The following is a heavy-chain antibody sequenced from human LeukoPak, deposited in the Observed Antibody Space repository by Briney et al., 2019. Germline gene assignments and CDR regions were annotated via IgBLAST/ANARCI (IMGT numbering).Heavy chain of an antibody. CDR2: IRFDGSDK. J-gene: IGHJ4*02. CDR1: GSTFSRYG. Sequence: GGSLRLSCAASGSTFSRYGMHWVRQAPGKGLEWVAFIRFDGSDKYHADSVKGRFTISRDNSKNTVCLQMNSLRVEDTALYYCAKIGAVAGHFDYWGQGTLVTVSS. D-gene: IGHD6-19*01. CDR3: AKIGAVAGHFDY. V-gene: IGHV3-30*02.